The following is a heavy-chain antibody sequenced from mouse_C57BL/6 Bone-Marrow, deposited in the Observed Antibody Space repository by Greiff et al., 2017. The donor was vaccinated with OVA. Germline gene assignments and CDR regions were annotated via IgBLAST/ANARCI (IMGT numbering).Heavy chain of an antibody. D-gene: IGHD1-1*01. CDR1: GYTFTSYG. Sequence: VQLQQSGAELARPGASVKLSCTASGYTFTSYGLSWVQQSTGQGLEWIGEIYPRSGNTYYNEKVKGKATLTTDKSSSTAYRELRSLTSEDTAVYFCARWVYYGSSYLFYWGQGTLVTVSA. J-gene: IGHJ3*01. CDR2: IYPRSGNT. V-gene: IGHV1-81*01. CDR3: ARWVYYGSSYLFY.